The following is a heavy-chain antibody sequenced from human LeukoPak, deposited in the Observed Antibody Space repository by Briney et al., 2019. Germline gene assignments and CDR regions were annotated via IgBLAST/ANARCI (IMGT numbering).Heavy chain of an antibody. D-gene: IGHD3-3*01. J-gene: IGHJ5*02. Sequence: SETLSLTCAVYGGSFSGYYWSWIRQPPGKGLEWIGETNHSGSTNYNPSLKSRVTISVDTSKNQFSLKLSSVTAADTAVYYCARGVKIFGVVIHKGNWFDPWGQGTLVTVSS. V-gene: IGHV4-34*01. CDR1: GGSFSGYY. CDR2: TNHSGST. CDR3: ARGVKIFGVVIHKGNWFDP.